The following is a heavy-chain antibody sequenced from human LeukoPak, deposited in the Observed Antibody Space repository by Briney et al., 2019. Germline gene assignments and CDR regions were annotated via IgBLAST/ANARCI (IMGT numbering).Heavy chain of an antibody. CDR2: IKSKTDGGTT. CDR3: STGPGYCTNGICYPAY. V-gene: IGHV3-15*01. J-gene: IGHJ4*02. Sequence: PGGSPRLSCAASGFTFNNAWMSWVRQAPGKGLEWVGRIKSKTDGGTTDYAAPVKGRFTIPRDDSKNTLYLQMNSLKTEDTAVYYCSTGPGYCTNGICYPAYWGQGTLVTVSS. CDR1: GFTFNNAW. D-gene: IGHD2-8*01.